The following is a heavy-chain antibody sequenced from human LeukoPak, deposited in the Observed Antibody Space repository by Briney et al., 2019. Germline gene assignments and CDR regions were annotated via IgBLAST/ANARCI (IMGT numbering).Heavy chain of an antibody. D-gene: IGHD3-10*01. CDR3: ASTEDSGPHYYFDY. V-gene: IGHV3-21*01. CDR1: GFSFSTYS. Sequence: PGGSLRLSCVASGFSFSTYSMTWVRQAPGKGLEWVSSITANSYYIYYADSVRGRFTISRDNSKNTVYLQMNSLRAEDTAVYYCASTEDSGPHYYFDYWGQGTLVTVSS. J-gene: IGHJ4*02. CDR2: ITANSYYI.